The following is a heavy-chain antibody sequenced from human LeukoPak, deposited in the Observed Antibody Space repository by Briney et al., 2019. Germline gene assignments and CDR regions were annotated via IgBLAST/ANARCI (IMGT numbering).Heavy chain of an antibody. Sequence: GRSLRLSCAASGFTFSSYGVHWVRQAPGKGLEWVAVISYDGSNKYYADSVKGRFTISRDNSKNTLYLQMNSLRAEDTAVYYCAKALAAAVDYWGQGTLVTVSS. V-gene: IGHV3-30*18. CDR3: AKALAAAVDY. CDR1: GFTFSSYG. CDR2: ISYDGSNK. J-gene: IGHJ4*02. D-gene: IGHD6-13*01.